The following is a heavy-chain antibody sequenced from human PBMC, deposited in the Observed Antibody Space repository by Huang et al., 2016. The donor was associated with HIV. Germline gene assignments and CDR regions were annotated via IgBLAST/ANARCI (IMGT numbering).Heavy chain of an antibody. V-gene: IGHV3-30*18. CDR1: GFTFNHYG. CDR3: AKDGRDGYLR. J-gene: IGHJ4*02. Sequence: QVRLVESGGGVVQPGRSLSLSCEASGFTFNHYGMSWVRQAPGKGLEAVALISYDCKNIYYEDCVKVRFTISRDISKSTLYLQMNSLRLEDTAVYYCAKDGRDGYLRWGQGTLVTVSS. D-gene: IGHD5-12*01. CDR2: ISYDCKNI.